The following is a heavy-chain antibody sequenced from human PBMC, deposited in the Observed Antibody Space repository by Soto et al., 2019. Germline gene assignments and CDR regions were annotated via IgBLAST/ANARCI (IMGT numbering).Heavy chain of an antibody. CDR1: GGTFSSYT. CDR2: IIPILGIG. CDR3: ARDPERGDCTNGVCYLFDP. Sequence: ASVKVSCKASGGTFSSYTISWVRQAPGQGLEWMGRIIPILGIGNYAQKFQGRVTITADKSTSTAYMELSSLGSEDTAVYYCARDPERGDCTNGVCYLFDPWGQGTLVTVSS. D-gene: IGHD2-8*01. V-gene: IGHV1-69*04. J-gene: IGHJ5*02.